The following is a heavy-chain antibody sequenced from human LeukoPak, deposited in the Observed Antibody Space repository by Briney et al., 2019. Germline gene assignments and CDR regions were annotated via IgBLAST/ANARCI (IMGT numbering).Heavy chain of an antibody. CDR3: ASQKYYYDSSGYYY. CDR1: GYTFTGYY. D-gene: IGHD3-22*01. CDR2: INPNSGGT. Sequence: ASVKVSCKASGYTFTGYYMHWVRQAPGQGLEWMGWINPNSGGTNYAQKFQGRVTMTRDTSISTAYMELSRLRSDDTAVYYCASQKYYYDSSGYYYWGQGTLVTVSS. V-gene: IGHV1-2*02. J-gene: IGHJ4*02.